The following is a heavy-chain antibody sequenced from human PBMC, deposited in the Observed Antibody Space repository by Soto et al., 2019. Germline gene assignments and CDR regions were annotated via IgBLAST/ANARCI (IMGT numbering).Heavy chain of an antibody. D-gene: IGHD3-10*01. J-gene: IGHJ5*02. CDR2: IFSNDEK. CDR3: ARISLPRKLLWFGELWFPWFDP. Sequence: SGPTLVNPTETLTLTCTVSGFSLSNARMGVSWIRQPPGKALEWLAHIFSNDEKSYSTSLKSRLTISKDTSKSQVVLTMTNMDPVDTATYYCARISLPRKLLWFGELWFPWFDPWGQGTLVTVSS. CDR1: GFSLSNARMG. V-gene: IGHV2-26*01.